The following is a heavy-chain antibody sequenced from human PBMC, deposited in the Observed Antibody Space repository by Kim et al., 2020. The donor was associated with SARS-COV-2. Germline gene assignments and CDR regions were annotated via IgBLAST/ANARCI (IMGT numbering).Heavy chain of an antibody. J-gene: IGHJ4*02. V-gene: IGHV1-46*01. Sequence: RFAQKFQGRLTMTSDTSTSTFYMELSSLRSEDTALYFCSRDFDGFWTVDYWGQGTLVTVSS. D-gene: IGHD3-3*01. CDR3: SRDFDGFWTVDY.